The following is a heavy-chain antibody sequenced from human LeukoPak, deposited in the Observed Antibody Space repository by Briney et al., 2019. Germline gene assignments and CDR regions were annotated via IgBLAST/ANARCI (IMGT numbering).Heavy chain of an antibody. Sequence: GGSLRLSCAASGFTFSSYEMNWVRQAPGKGLEWVSYISSSGSTIYYADSVKGRFTISRDNAKNSLYLQMNSLRAEDTAVYYCAKAPTYYYDSSGYYPDYWGQGTLVTVSS. CDR2: ISSSGSTI. CDR3: AKAPTYYYDSSGYYPDY. V-gene: IGHV3-48*03. D-gene: IGHD3-22*01. J-gene: IGHJ4*02. CDR1: GFTFSSYE.